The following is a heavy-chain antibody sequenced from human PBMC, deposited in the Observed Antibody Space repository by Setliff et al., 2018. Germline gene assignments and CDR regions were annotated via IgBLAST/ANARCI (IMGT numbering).Heavy chain of an antibody. CDR3: AREVAGTYHYFDP. CDR1: GDSIRSSRYY. J-gene: IGHJ5*02. V-gene: IGHV4-39*07. CDR2: IYSSGNT. Sequence: KSSETLSLTCTVSGDSIRSSRYYWGWIRQPPGKGLEWIGSIYSSGNTYYNPSLKSRVTLSLDTSKNQFSLKLNSVTAADTALYFCAREVAGTYHYFDPWGQGTLVTVSS. D-gene: IGHD6-19*01.